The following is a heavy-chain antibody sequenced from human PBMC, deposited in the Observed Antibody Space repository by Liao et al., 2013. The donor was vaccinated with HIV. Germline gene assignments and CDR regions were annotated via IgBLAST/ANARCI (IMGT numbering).Heavy chain of an antibody. CDR1: GGSISSGDYY. Sequence: QVRLQESGPGLVKPSQTLSLTCTVSGGSISSGDYYWSWIRQPPGKGLEWIGYIYYSGSTYYNPSLKSRVTISVDTSKNQFSLKLSSVTAADTAVYYCARVQWXPAPNWYSDLWAVAPWSLSPQ. CDR3: ARVQWXPAPNWYSDL. D-gene: IGHD1-26*01. CDR2: IYYSGST. V-gene: IGHV4-30-4*08. J-gene: IGHJ2*01.